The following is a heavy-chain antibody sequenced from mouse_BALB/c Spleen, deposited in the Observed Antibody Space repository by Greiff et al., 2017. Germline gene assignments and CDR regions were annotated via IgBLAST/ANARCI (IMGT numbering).Heavy chain of an antibody. CDR1: GYTFTSYW. Sequence: VKLQQPGAELVRPGASVKLSCKASGYTFTSYWINWVKQRPGQGLEWIGNIYPSDSYTNYNQKFKVKATLTVDKSSSTAYMQLSSPTSEDSAVYYCTRTPGYWYFDVWGEGTTVTVSS. CDR2: IYPSDSYT. V-gene: IGHV1-69*02. J-gene: IGHJ1*01. CDR3: TRTPGYWYFDV.